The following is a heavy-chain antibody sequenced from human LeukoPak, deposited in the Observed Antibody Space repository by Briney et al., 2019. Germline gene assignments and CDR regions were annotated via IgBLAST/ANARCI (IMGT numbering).Heavy chain of an antibody. CDR1: GFTFSSYS. D-gene: IGHD5-24*01. CDR2: ISSSSSYI. CDR3: ARKENFDY. J-gene: IGHJ4*02. V-gene: IGHV3-21*01. Sequence: GGSLRLPCAASGFTFSSYSMSWVRQAPGKGLEWVSSISSSSSYIYYADSVEGRFTISRDNAKNSLYLQMNSLRAEDTAVYYCARKENFDYWGQGTLVTVSS.